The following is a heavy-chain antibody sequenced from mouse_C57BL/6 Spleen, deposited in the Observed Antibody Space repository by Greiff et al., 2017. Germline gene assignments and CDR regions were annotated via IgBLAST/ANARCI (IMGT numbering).Heavy chain of an antibody. CDR3: ERWPDYYGSSFYAMYY. CDR1: GYTFTDYY. D-gene: IGHD1-1*01. Sequence: EVQLQQSGPELVKPGASVKISCKASGYTFTDYYMNWVKPSHGKSLEWIGDINPNNGGTSYNQKFKGKATLTVDKSSSTAYMELRSLTSEYSAVYYCERWPDYYGSSFYAMYYWGQGTSVTVSS. V-gene: IGHV1-26*01. J-gene: IGHJ4*01. CDR2: INPNNGGT.